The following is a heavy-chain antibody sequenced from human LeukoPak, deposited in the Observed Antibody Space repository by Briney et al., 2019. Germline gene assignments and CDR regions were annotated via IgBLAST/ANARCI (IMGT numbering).Heavy chain of an antibody. J-gene: IGHJ4*02. V-gene: IGHV3-48*03. CDR2: ISSSGSTI. Sequence: GGPLRLSCAPSGFTFSSYEMNWVPQAPGKGLEWVSYISSSGSTIYYADSVKGRFTISRDNAKNSLYLQMNSLRAEDTAVYYCARDLGTPSDYWGQGTLVTVSS. CDR1: GFTFSSYE. D-gene: IGHD1-1*01. CDR3: ARDLGTPSDY.